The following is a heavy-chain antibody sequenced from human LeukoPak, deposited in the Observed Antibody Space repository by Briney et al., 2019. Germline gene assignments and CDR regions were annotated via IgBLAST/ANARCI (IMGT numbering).Heavy chain of an antibody. CDR3: AKDHMTTVVTPEGDYYYYYMDV. CDR2: INPSGGST. D-gene: IGHD4-23*01. V-gene: IGHV1-46*01. J-gene: IGHJ6*03. CDR1: GYTFTSYY. Sequence: ASVKVSCKASGYTFTSYYMHWVRQAPGQGLEWMGIINPSGGSTSYAQKFQGRVTMTRDTSTGTVYMELSSLRAEDTAVYYCAKDHMTTVVTPEGDYYYYYMDVWGKGTTVTVSS.